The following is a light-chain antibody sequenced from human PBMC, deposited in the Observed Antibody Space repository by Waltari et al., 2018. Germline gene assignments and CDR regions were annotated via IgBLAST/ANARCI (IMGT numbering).Light chain of an antibody. V-gene: IGLV1-44*01. CDR2: ANY. CDR1: SSNIGFNT. Sequence: QSVLTQPPLASGTPGQRVTISCSGNSSNIGFNTVTWSQQLPGPPPKLLIYANYHRPSGVPDRFSASKSDTSASLAISGLQSEDEADYFCATWDDSLNGRVFGGGTKLAVL. CDR3: ATWDDSLNGRV. J-gene: IGLJ3*02.